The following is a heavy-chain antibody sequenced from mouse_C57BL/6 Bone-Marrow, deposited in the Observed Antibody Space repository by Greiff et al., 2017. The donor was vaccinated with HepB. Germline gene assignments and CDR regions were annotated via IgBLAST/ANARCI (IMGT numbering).Heavy chain of an antibody. J-gene: IGHJ2*01. D-gene: IGHD2-4*01. CDR3: AREGAYDYAFDY. Sequence: DVKLVESGPGLVKPSQSLSLTCSVTGYSITSGYYWTWIRQFPGNKLEWMGYISYDGSNNYNPSLKNRISITRAASKNQFFLKLNSVTTEDTATYCCAREGAYDYAFDYWGQGTTLTVSS. V-gene: IGHV3-6*01. CDR1: GYSITSGYY. CDR2: ISYDGSN.